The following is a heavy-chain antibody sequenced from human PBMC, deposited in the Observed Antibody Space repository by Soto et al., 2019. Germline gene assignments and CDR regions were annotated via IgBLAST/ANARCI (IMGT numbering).Heavy chain of an antibody. D-gene: IGHD2-15*01. J-gene: IGHJ4*02. V-gene: IGHV3-23*01. CDR2: ISGSGGST. CDR3: AKVLGYCSGGSCSLCFDY. CDR1: GFTFSSYA. Sequence: HPVGSLRLSCAASGFTFSSYAMSWVRQAPGKGLEWVSAISGSGGSTYYADSVKGRFTISRDNSKNTLYLQMNSLRAEDTAVYYCAKVLGYCSGGSCSLCFDYWGQGTLVTVSS.